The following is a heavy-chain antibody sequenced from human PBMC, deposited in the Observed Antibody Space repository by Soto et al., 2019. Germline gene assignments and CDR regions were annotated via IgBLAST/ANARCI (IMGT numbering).Heavy chain of an antibody. Sequence: SETLSLTCTVSRASIYTYSWTWIRQPAGKGLQWICHIYSSGSANYSPSLKSRVSMSVDSSKNQISLKLSSVTAADTAVYYCATMVGANDYWGQGTLVTVSS. D-gene: IGHD1-26*01. CDR3: ATMVGANDY. CDR2: IYSSGSA. CDR1: RASIYTYS. V-gene: IGHV4-4*07. J-gene: IGHJ4*02.